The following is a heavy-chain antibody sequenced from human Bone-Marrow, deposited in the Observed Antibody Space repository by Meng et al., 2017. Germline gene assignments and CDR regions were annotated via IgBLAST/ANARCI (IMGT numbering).Heavy chain of an antibody. CDR3: ARDTDFWSASNWFDP. CDR2: IYYTGTT. CDR1: GGSISSGDYY. Sequence: QVQLQESGPGLVKPSQTLSLTCTCSGGSISSGDYYWSWIRQPPGKGLEWIGYIYYTGTTYYNPSLKSRLTISVDTSKNQFSLNLTSVTAADTAVYYCARDTDFWSASNWFDPWGPGTLVTVSS. V-gene: IGHV4-30-4*08. D-gene: IGHD3-3*01. J-gene: IGHJ5*02.